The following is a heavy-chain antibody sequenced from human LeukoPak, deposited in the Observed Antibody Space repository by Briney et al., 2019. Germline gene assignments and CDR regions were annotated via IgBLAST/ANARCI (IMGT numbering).Heavy chain of an antibody. Sequence: ASVKVSCKASGYTFTGYYMHWVRQAPGQGLEWMGWINPNSGGTNYAQKFQGRVTMTRDTSISTAYMELSRLRSDDTAVYYCARLLKPTLGLYNTKENWFDPWGQGTLVTVSS. CDR1: GYTFTGYY. J-gene: IGHJ5*02. D-gene: IGHD1-1*01. CDR3: ARLLKPTLGLYNTKENWFDP. V-gene: IGHV1-2*02. CDR2: INPNSGGT.